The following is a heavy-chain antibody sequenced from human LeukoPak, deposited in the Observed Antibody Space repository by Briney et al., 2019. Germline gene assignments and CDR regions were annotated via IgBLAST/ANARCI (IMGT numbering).Heavy chain of an antibody. J-gene: IGHJ4*02. Sequence: PGGSLRLSCAASGFTFSSYWMSWVRQAPGKGLEWVANIKQDGSEKYYVDSVKGRFTISRDNAKNSLYLQMNSLRAEDTAVYYCARDLGHDVAVAPDYWGQGTLVTVSS. V-gene: IGHV3-7*01. CDR2: IKQDGSEK. CDR3: ARDLGHDVAVAPDY. CDR1: GFTFSSYW. D-gene: IGHD6-19*01.